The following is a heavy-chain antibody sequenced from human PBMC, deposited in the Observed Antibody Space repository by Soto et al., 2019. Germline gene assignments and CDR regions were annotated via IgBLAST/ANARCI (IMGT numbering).Heavy chain of an antibody. CDR2: IYPGDSDT. J-gene: IGHJ6*02. V-gene: IGHV5-51*01. CDR3: ARLYYYDSSGYYSYYYYGMDV. Sequence: GESLKISCKGSGYSFTSYWIGWVRQMPGKGLEWMGIIYPGDSDTRYSPSFQGQVTISADKSISTAYLQWSSLKASDTAMYYCARLYYYDSSGYYSYYYYGMDVWGPGTTVTVSS. CDR1: GYSFTSYW. D-gene: IGHD3-22*01.